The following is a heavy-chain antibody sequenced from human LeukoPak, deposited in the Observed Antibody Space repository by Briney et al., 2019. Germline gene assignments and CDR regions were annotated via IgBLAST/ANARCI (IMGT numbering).Heavy chain of an antibody. Sequence: GGSLRLSCAASGFTFSSYWMSWVRQAPGKGLEWVANIKQDGSEKYYVDSVKGRFTISRDNAKNSLYLQMNSLRAEDTAVYYCARDLRYCSSTSRYELQLVHYYFDYWGQGTLVTVSS. V-gene: IGHV3-7*03. CDR2: IKQDGSEK. CDR1: GFTFSSYW. J-gene: IGHJ4*02. CDR3: ARDLRYCSSTSRYELQLVHYYFDY. D-gene: IGHD2-2*01.